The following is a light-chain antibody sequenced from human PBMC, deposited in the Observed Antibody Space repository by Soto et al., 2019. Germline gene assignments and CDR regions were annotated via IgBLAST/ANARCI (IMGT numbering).Light chain of an antibody. V-gene: IGLV1-47*02. Sequence: QSVLTQPPSASGTPGQRVTLSCSGSSSNIGFNAVNWYQQLPGTAPKLVMHGNSQRPSGVPGRFSGSKSGTSASLAISGLRNEDEGQYFCAAWDDSLSGLVFGRRTKVTVL. J-gene: IGLJ3*02. CDR2: GNS. CDR1: SSNIGFNA. CDR3: AAWDDSLSGLV.